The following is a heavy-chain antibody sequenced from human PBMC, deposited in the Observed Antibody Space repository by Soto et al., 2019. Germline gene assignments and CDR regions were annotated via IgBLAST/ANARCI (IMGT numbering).Heavy chain of an antibody. V-gene: IGHV1-2*02. Sequence: ASVTVSCQSSGYTLTGYYMHWVRQAPGQGLEWMGWINPNSGGTNYAQKFQGRVTMTRYTSISTAYMELSRLRSDDTAVYYCARDRELQDYFDYWGQGTLVTVSS. J-gene: IGHJ4*02. CDR2: INPNSGGT. D-gene: IGHD1-26*01. CDR1: GYTLTGYY. CDR3: ARDRELQDYFDY.